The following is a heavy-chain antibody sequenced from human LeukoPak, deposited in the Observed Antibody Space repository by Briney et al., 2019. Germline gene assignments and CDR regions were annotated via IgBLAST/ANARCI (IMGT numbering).Heavy chain of an antibody. CDR1: GFTFNTYS. V-gene: IGHV3-23*01. J-gene: IGHJ4*02. CDR2: ISDSGGGT. CDR3: DGADF. Sequence: GGSLRLSCAASGFTFNTYSMNWARQGPGKGLEWVSTISDSGGGTYYADSVKGRFTISRDNSKNTLYLQMNSLRAEDTAVYYCDGADFWGQGTLVTVSS.